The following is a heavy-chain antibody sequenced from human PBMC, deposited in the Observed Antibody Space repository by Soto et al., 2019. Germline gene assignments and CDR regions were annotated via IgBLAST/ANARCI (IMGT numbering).Heavy chain of an antibody. Sequence: QVQLQESGPGLVRPSQTLSLTCTVSGGSISTDHHHWTWIRQTPGKGLEWIGYIHYSGSIHFNPSLQSRVSMSVDTSKNLFSLKLSSVTAADTAVYFCAREDDGGDRDYYGLDVWGQGTTVTVSS. D-gene: IGHD2-21*02. CDR3: AREDDGGDRDYYGLDV. J-gene: IGHJ6*02. V-gene: IGHV4-30-4*01. CDR2: IHYSGSI. CDR1: GGSISTDHHH.